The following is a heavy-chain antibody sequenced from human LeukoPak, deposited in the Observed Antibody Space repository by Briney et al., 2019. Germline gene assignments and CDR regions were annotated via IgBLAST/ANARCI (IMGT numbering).Heavy chain of an antibody. CDR1: GGTFSSYA. CDR2: IIPIFGTA. Sequence: SVKVSCKAAGGTFSSYAISWVRQGPGQGLEWMGGIIPIFGTANYAQKFQGRVTITADESTSTAYMELSSLRSEDTAVYYCARDIMRHTAMATYHWFDPWGQGTLVTVSS. J-gene: IGHJ5*02. D-gene: IGHD5-18*01. CDR3: ARDIMRHTAMATYHWFDP. V-gene: IGHV1-69*13.